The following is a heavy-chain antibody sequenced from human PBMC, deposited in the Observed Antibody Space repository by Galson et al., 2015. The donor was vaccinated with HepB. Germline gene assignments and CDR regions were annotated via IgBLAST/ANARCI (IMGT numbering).Heavy chain of an antibody. D-gene: IGHD2-2*01. CDR1: GFTFSYYE. CDR3: VRGVVTYEKNCFDP. V-gene: IGHV3-48*03. CDR2: ISVSAHAI. Sequence: SLRLSCATSGFTFSYYEFNWLRQAPGKGLEWLSYISVSAHAIHYADSVRGRFTISRDNSKNSVYLQMNSLRAEDTAIYFCVRGVVTYEKNCFDPWGQGALVTVSS. J-gene: IGHJ5*02.